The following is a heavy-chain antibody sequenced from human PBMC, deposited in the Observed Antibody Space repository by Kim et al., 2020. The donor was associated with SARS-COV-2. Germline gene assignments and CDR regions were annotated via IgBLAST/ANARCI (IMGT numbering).Heavy chain of an antibody. V-gene: IGHV4-30-4*01. CDR1: GGSISSGDYY. D-gene: IGHD3-10*01. CDR2: IYYSGST. CDR3: ARDRGVRGVVDY. Sequence: SETLSLTCTVSGGSISSGDYYWSWIRQPPGKGLEWIGYIYYSGSTYYNPSLKSRVTISVDTSKNQFSLKLSSVTAADTAVYYCARDRGVRGVVDYWGQGTLVTVSS. J-gene: IGHJ4*02.